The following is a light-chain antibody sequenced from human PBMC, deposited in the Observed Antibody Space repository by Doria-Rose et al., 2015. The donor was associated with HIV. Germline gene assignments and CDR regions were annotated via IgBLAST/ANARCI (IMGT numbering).Light chain of an antibody. CDR1: RSLLYTSKNY. CDR2: WAS. CDR3: QQYYDTPS. J-gene: IGKJ3*01. Sequence: DIQVTQSPESLGMSLGERATLNCKSNRSLLYTSKNYLAWYQQKPGQPPKLLIYWASTRQSGVPARFSGSGSGTGFTLTISSLEAEDVAVYYCQQYYDTPSFGPGTTVDIK. V-gene: IGKV4-1*01.